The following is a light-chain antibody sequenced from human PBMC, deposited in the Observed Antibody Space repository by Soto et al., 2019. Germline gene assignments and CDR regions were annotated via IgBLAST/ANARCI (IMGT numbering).Light chain of an antibody. CDR3: QQYSGAPPET. Sequence: DIQMTQSPSSLSATVGDRVTITCRASQDISNYLAWHQQKPGKVPKLLIYAASTLQPGVPSRFSGSGSGTDFTLTISSLQPEDVATYYCQQYSGAPPETFGPGTKVAIK. J-gene: IGKJ3*01. CDR2: AAS. CDR1: QDISNY. V-gene: IGKV1-27*01.